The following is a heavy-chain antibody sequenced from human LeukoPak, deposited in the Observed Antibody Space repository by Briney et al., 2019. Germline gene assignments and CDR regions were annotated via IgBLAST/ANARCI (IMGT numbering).Heavy chain of an antibody. Sequence: GGSLRLSCAASGFTFSNAWMSWVRQAPGKGLEWVGRIKSKTDGGTTDYAAHVKGRFTISRDDSKNTLYLQMNSLKTEDTAVYYCTTDRDDILTGYFDYWGQGTLVTVSS. V-gene: IGHV3-15*01. CDR2: IKSKTDGGTT. J-gene: IGHJ4*02. CDR1: GFTFSNAW. D-gene: IGHD3-9*01. CDR3: TTDRDDILTGYFDY.